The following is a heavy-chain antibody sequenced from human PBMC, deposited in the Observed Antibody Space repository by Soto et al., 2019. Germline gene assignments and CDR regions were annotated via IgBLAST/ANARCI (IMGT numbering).Heavy chain of an antibody. D-gene: IGHD4-17*01. CDR1: GVTCISYA. CDR3: ARDHGDYENNYYYYYGMDV. Sequence: GGSLRLSCAASGVTCISYAMHWVRQAPGKGLEWVAVISYDGSNKYYADSVKGRFTISRDNSKNTLYLQMNSLRAEDTAVYYCARDHGDYENNYYYYYGMDVWGQGTTVTVSS. J-gene: IGHJ6*02. CDR2: ISYDGSNK. V-gene: IGHV3-30-3*01.